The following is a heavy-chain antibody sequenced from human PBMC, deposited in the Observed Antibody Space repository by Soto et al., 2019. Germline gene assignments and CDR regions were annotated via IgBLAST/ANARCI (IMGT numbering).Heavy chain of an antibody. D-gene: IGHD2-2*03. Sequence: SETLSLTCTVSGDSIRSGKYYWSWIRQPPGKGLEWIGYIYYSGSTXXXPSLKSRVTISVDTSKNQFSLKLNSVTAADTAVYYCARVDXXXXXGCMDVWXXGTTVTVSS. CDR2: IYYSGST. CDR1: GDSIRSGKYY. V-gene: IGHV4-30-4*01. CDR3: ARVDXXXXXGCMDV. J-gene: IGHJ6*04.